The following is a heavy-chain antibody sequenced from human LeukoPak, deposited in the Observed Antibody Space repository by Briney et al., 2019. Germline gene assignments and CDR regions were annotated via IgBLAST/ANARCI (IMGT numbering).Heavy chain of an antibody. J-gene: IGHJ4*02. CDR3: AKRDGMYTSGSYYFDY. V-gene: IGHV3-30*02. Sequence: AGGSLRLSCAASGFTFSSYGMHWVRQAPGKGLEWVAFIRYDGNTKYYVDSVKGRFTISRDNSKNTLYLQMNSLRPEDTAIYYCAKRDGMYTSGSYYFDYWGQGTLVTVSS. D-gene: IGHD6-19*01. CDR2: IRYDGNTK. CDR1: GFTFSSYG.